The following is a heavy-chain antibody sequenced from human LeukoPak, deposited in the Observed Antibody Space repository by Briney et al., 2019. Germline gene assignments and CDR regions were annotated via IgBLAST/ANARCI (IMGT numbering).Heavy chain of an antibody. D-gene: IGHD6-13*01. J-gene: IGHJ4*02. CDR3: ARLAAAEYYFDY. CDR2: INHSGST. CDR1: GGSFSGYY. Sequence: SGNLSLNCAVYGGSFSGYYWSWIPQPPGKGLEWIGEINHSGSTNYNPSLKSRVTISVDTSKNQFSLKLSSVTAADTAVYYCARLAAAEYYFDYWGQGTLVTVSS. V-gene: IGHV4-34*01.